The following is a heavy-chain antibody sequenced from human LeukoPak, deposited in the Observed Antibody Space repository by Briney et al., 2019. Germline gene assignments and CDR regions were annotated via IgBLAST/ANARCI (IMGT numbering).Heavy chain of an antibody. Sequence: ASVKVFCKASGYTFSVNHMYCIRQAPGQGCEGMVCISPNRGGTNYAQKFQGRITMTGDTPMSTGYMEVGSLRYDGTGVYYSARGLGRNAFDGWGQGAMVTVSS. V-gene: IGHV1-2*02. CDR1: GYTFSVNH. J-gene: IGHJ3*01. D-gene: IGHD1-26*01. CDR2: ISPNRGGT. CDR3: ARGLGRNAFDG.